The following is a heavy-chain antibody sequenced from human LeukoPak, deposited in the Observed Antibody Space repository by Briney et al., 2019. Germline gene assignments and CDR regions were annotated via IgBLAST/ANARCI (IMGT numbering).Heavy chain of an antibody. Sequence: KASETLSLTCSVSGGPISNYYWNWIRQPPGKGLEWIGHIYNSGSTNYNPTLKSRVTISIDTSKNQFSLKLYSVSAADTAVYYCARDGSGSYYNWFDPWGQGILVTDSS. CDR1: GGPISNYY. J-gene: IGHJ5*02. V-gene: IGHV4-59*12. D-gene: IGHD3-10*01. CDR2: IYNSGST. CDR3: ARDGSGSYYNWFDP.